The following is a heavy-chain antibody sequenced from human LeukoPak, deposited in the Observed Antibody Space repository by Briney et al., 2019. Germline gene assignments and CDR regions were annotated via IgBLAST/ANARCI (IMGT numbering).Heavy chain of an antibody. V-gene: IGHV4-34*01. J-gene: IGHJ5*02. CDR2: INHSGST. Sequence: SETLSLTCAVNGGSFSGYYWSWIRQPPGKGLEWIGEINHSGSTNYNPSLKSRVTISVDTSKNQFSLKLSSVTAADTAVYYCARIQLWSTSWFDPWGQGTLVTVSS. D-gene: IGHD5-18*01. CDR1: GGSFSGYY. CDR3: ARIQLWSTSWFDP.